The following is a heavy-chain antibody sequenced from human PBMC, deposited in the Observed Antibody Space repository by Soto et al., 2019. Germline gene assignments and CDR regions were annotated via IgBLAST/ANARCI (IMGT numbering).Heavy chain of an antibody. V-gene: IGHV4-34*01. Sequence: SETLSLTCAVYGGSFSDHYWSWIRQPPGKGLEWIGEVNHRGSTNYNPSLKSRVTISADTSKNQFSLKLRSVTAADAALYYCARGTSMKVITQREAHDKYQFDSWGRGTLVTVSS. CDR3: ARGTSMKVITQREAHDKYQFDS. J-gene: IGHJ4*02. CDR1: GGSFSDHY. D-gene: IGHD3-22*01. CDR2: VNHRGST.